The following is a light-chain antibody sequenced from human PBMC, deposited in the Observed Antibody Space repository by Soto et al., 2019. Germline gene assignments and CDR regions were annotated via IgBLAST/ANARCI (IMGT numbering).Light chain of an antibody. J-gene: IGKJ2*03. CDR1: QSLVHSSGNTF. V-gene: IGKV2-30*02. CDR2: KVP. CDR3: MQYTHWPNS. Sequence: DDVLTQSPVSLPVTLGQPASISWRSSQSLVHSSGNTFLSWFFQRPGHSPRRLIYKVPNRDSGAPDRIRGSGSGPDFTLQITRVEAEDVGVYYCMQYTHWPNSFGQGTKLEIK.